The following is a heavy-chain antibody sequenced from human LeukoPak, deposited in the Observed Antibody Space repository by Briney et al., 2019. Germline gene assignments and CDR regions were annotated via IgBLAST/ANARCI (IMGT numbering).Heavy chain of an antibody. CDR1: GFTFSSYA. J-gene: IGHJ5*02. V-gene: IGHV3-30-3*01. CDR2: ISYDGSNK. D-gene: IGHD1-20*01. Sequence: SGGSLSLSCAASGFTFSSYAMHWVRQAPGKGLEWVAVISYDGSNKYYADSVKGRFTISRDNSKNTLYLQMNSLRAEDTAVYYCARDYAITSLENNWFDPWGQGTLVTVSS. CDR3: ARDYAITSLENNWFDP.